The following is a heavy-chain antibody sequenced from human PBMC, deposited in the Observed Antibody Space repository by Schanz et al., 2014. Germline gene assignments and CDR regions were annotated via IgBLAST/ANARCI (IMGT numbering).Heavy chain of an antibody. J-gene: IGHJ4*02. CDR2: IWYDGSNK. CDR3: ARDGDFDY. CDR1: GFTFSSYG. Sequence: QVQLVESGGGVVQPGRSLRLSCVASGFTFSSYGMHWVRQAPGKGLEWVAIIWYDGSNKYYADSVKGRFTISRDNSKNTLFLQMSSLRAEDTAVYYCARDGDFDYWGQGTLVTVSS. V-gene: IGHV3-33*01.